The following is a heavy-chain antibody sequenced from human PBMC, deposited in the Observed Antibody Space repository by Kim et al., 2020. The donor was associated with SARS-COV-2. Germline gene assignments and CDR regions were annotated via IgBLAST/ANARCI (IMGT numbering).Heavy chain of an antibody. CDR3: ASSERYYYDSSGEAGDY. D-gene: IGHD3-22*01. CDR1: GGSFSGYY. CDR2: INHSGST. J-gene: IGHJ4*02. Sequence: SETLSLTCAVYGGSFSGYYWSWIRQPPGKGLEWIGEINHSGSTNYNPSLKSRVTISVDTSKNQFSLKLSSVTAADTAVYYCASSERYYYDSSGEAGDYWGQGTLVTVSS. V-gene: IGHV4-34*01.